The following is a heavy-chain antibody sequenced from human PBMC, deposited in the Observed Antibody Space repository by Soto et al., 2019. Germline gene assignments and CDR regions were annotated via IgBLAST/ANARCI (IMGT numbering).Heavy chain of an antibody. CDR1: GGSFSGYY. CDR3: ARGVLVWFGGLSRRGGYCYPVEV. Sequence: QVQLQQWGAGLLKPSETLSLTCAVYGGSFSGYYWSWIRQTPGKGLEWTGEINDIGSTNHNPSLKRRVTLLVISTINQFSLQLGSVTAAVAAVYSCARGVLVWFGGLSRRGGYCYPVEVWGTGNTVRVSS. V-gene: IGHV4-34*01. CDR2: INDIGST. D-gene: IGHD3-10*01. J-gene: IGHJ6*03.